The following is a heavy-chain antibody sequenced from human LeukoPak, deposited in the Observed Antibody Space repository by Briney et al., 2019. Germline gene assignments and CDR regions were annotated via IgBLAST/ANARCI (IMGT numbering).Heavy chain of an antibody. CDR2: INHSGST. J-gene: IGHJ5*02. CDR1: GGSFSGYY. D-gene: IGHD4-17*01. CDR3: ARLLGGDYVWFDP. V-gene: IGHV4-34*01. Sequence: SETLSLTCAVYGGSFSGYYWSWIRQPPGKGLEWIGEINHSGSTNYNPSLKSRVTISVDTSKNQFSLKLSSVTAADTAVYYCARLLGGDYVWFDPWGQGTLVTVSS.